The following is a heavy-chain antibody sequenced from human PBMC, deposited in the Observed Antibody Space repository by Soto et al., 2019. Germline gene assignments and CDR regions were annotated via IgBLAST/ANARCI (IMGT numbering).Heavy chain of an antibody. Sequence: QVQLQESGPGLVKPSGTLSLTCAVSGGSISSSNWWSWVRQPPGKGLEWSGEIYHSGSTNYNPSLKSRVTISVDKSKNPFSLKLSSVTAADTAVYYCARLKYSSSWYHDSVTYYYYGMDVWGQGTTVTVSS. D-gene: IGHD6-13*01. CDR2: IYHSGST. J-gene: IGHJ6*02. V-gene: IGHV4-4*02. CDR3: ARLKYSSSWYHDSVTYYYYGMDV. CDR1: GGSISSSNW.